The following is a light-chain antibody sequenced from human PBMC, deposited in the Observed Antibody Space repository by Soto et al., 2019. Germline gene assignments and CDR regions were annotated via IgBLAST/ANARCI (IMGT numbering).Light chain of an antibody. J-gene: IGKJ3*01. CDR2: LGS. CDR3: MQALQTPFT. V-gene: IGKV2-28*01. CDR1: QSLLHSNGYNY. Sequence: DIVMTQSPLSLPVTPGEPASISCRSSQSLLHSNGYNYLDWYLQKPGQSPQLLIYLGSNRASGVPDRFSGSGSGTDFTLKISRVEAEDVGVYYFMQALQTPFTFGPGTTVDIK.